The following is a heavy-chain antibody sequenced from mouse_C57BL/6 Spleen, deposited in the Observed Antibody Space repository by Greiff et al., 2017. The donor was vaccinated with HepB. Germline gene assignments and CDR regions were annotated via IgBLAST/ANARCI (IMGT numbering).Heavy chain of an antibody. V-gene: IGHV1-26*01. J-gene: IGHJ3*01. D-gene: IGHD2-12*01. Sequence: EVQLQQSGPELVKPGASVKISCKASGYTFTDYYMNWVKQSHGKSLEWIGDINPNNGGTSYNQKFKGKATLTVDKSSSTACMELRSQTSEDSAVYCCDGYRDYSAFADWGQGPPVTVSA. CDR3: DGYRDYSAFAD. CDR1: GYTFTDYY. CDR2: INPNNGGT.